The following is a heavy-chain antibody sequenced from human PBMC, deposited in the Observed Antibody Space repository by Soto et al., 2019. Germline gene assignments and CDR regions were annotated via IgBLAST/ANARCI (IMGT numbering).Heavy chain of an antibody. CDR1: GGTFSSYA. CDR2: IIPIFGTA. J-gene: IGHJ4*02. Sequence: QVQLVQSGAEVKKPGSSVKVSCKASGGTFSSYAISWVRQAPGQGLEWMGGIIPIFGTANYAQKFKGRVTITADESTGTAYMVLSSLRSEDTAVYYCAGVSRLTGTQQAFDYWGQGTLVTVSS. V-gene: IGHV1-69*01. D-gene: IGHD1-7*01. CDR3: AGVSRLTGTQQAFDY.